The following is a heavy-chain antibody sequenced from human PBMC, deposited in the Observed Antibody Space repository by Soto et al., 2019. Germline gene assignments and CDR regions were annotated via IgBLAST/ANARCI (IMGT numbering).Heavy chain of an antibody. Sequence: QVQLVQSGAEVKKSGSSVKVSCKASGGTFSSYTISWVRQAPGQGLEWMGRIIPILGIANYAQKFQGRVTITADKSTSTAYMELSSLRSEDTAVYYCARDPGYWFDPWGQGTLVTVSS. CDR3: ARDPGYWFDP. V-gene: IGHV1-69*08. J-gene: IGHJ5*02. CDR1: GGTFSSYT. CDR2: IIPILGIA.